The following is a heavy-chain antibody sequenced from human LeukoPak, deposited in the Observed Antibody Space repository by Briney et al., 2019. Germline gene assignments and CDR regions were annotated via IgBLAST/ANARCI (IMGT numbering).Heavy chain of an antibody. Sequence: PGGSLRLSCAASGFTFSSYAMSWVRQAPGKGLEWVSAISGSGGSTYYADSVKGRFTISRDNSKNTLYLQMNSLRAEDTAVYYCARDQYSGSYLGNFQHWGQGTLVTVSS. J-gene: IGHJ1*01. D-gene: IGHD1-26*01. CDR3: ARDQYSGSYLGNFQH. V-gene: IGHV3-23*01. CDR1: GFTFSSYA. CDR2: ISGSGGST.